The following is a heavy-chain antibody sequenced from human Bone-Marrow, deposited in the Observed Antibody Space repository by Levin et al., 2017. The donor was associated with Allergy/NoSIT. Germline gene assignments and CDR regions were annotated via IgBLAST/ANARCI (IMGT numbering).Heavy chain of an antibody. Sequence: SETLSLTCAVYGGSFSGYYWSWIRQPPGKGLEWIGEINHSGSTNYNPSLKSRVTISVDTSKNQFSLKLSSVTAADTAVYYCARGPPYSSSWFPRWFDPWGQGTLVTVSS. CDR2: INHSGST. CDR1: GGSFSGYY. V-gene: IGHV4-34*01. D-gene: IGHD6-13*01. CDR3: ARGPPYSSSWFPRWFDP. J-gene: IGHJ5*02.